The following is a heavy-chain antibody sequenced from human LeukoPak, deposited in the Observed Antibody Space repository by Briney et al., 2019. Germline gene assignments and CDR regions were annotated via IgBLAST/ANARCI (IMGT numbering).Heavy chain of an antibody. CDR1: GGSISSGGYY. Sequence: SETLSLTCTVSGGSISSGGYYWSWIRQHPGKGLEWIGYIYYGGSTYYNPSLKSRVTISVDTSKNQFSLKLSSVTAADTAVYYCARGPRGYFPDYWGQGTLVTVSS. CDR2: IYYGGST. J-gene: IGHJ4*02. D-gene: IGHD3-22*01. V-gene: IGHV4-31*03. CDR3: ARGPRGYFPDY.